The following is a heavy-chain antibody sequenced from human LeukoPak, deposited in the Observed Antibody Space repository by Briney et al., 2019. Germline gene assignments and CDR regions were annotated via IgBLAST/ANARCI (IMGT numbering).Heavy chain of an antibody. CDR2: IYHSGST. Sequence: PSQTLSLTCTVSGGSISSGGYYWSWIRQPPGKGLEWIGYIYHSGSTYYNPSLKSRVTISVDRSKNQFSLKLSSVTAADTAVYYCVGFEYYYYGMDVWGQGTTVTVSS. J-gene: IGHJ6*02. CDR3: VGFEYYYYGMDV. V-gene: IGHV4-30-2*01. CDR1: GGSISSGGYY.